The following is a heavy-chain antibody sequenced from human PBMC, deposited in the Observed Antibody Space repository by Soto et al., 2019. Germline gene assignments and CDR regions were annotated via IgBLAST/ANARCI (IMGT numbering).Heavy chain of an antibody. V-gene: IGHV3-7*01. Sequence: GGSLRLSCAASGFTFISYWMSWVRQAPGKGLEWVANIKQDGSEKYYVDPVKGRFTISRDNAKNSMYLQMNSLRAEDTAVYYCTRVHFWSGSFDYWGQGTLVTVSS. J-gene: IGHJ4*02. CDR2: IKQDGSEK. D-gene: IGHD3-3*02. CDR1: GFTFISYW. CDR3: TRVHFWSGSFDY.